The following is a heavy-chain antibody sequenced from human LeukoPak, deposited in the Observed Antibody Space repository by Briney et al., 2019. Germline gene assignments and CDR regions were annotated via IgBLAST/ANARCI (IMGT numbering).Heavy chain of an antibody. CDR2: IYTSGRT. CDR3: VRDRIFGIFDY. CDR1: GGSINNYY. D-gene: IGHD3-3*02. J-gene: IGHJ4*02. V-gene: IGHV4-4*07. Sequence: SETLSLTCTVSGGSINNYYWGWIRQPAGKGLEWLGRIYTSGRTNYNPSLKSRVTMSVDTSKNQFSLKLSSVTAADTAVYYCVRDRIFGIFDYWGKGTLVTVSS.